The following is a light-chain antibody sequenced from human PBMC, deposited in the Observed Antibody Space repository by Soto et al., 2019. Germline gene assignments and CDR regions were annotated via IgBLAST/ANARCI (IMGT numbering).Light chain of an antibody. Sequence: MRMKQSPATLSVSTGERVTLSCRTSHSVNSHVAWYQQKPGQAPRLLLYGASTRATGIPVRFSGSGFGTEFTLTISSLQSEDFAVYYCQQYKNWPLFGQGTLLEI. J-gene: IGKJ5*01. CDR3: QQYKNWPL. CDR1: HSVNSH. V-gene: IGKV3-15*01. CDR2: GAS.